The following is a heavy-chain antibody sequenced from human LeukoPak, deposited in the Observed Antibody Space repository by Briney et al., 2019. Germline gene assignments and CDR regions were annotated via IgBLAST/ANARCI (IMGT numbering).Heavy chain of an antibody. CDR1: GGSLNSATYY. CDR2: ILYSGST. Sequence: SETLSLTCTVSGGSLNSATYYWGWIRQPPGKGLEWIGNILYSGSTNYSPSLKSRLTISVDTSQNQLSLRLSSVTAADTAVYYCARGERRLGTTNWFDPWGQGTLVIVSS. V-gene: IGHV4-39*07. D-gene: IGHD1-7*01. CDR3: ARGERRLGTTNWFDP. J-gene: IGHJ5*02.